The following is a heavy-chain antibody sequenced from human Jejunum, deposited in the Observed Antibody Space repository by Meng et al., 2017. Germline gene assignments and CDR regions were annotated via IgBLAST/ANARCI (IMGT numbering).Heavy chain of an antibody. CDR1: GGSFNNYY. J-gene: IGHJ4*02. CDR2: IHQSGST. V-gene: IGHV4-34*01. Sequence: QVQLQQWGAGLLKPSETLSLTCAIYGGSFNNYYWSWIRQPPGEGLKWIGEIHQSGSTNYNPSLKSRVTISVDSSKNQFFLDLSSVTAADTAVYHCASLSSSWSGADYWGQGTLVTVSS. CDR3: ASLSSSWSGADY. D-gene: IGHD6-13*01.